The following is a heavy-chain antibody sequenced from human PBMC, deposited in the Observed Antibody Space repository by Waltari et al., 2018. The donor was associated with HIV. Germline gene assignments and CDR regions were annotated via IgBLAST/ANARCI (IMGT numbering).Heavy chain of an antibody. D-gene: IGHD3-10*01. CDR1: GGSISSSSYY. J-gene: IGHJ4*02. V-gene: IGHV4-39*07. CDR3: ARSTSWGLWFGELSRVDYFDY. CDR2: IYYSGST. Sequence: QLQLQESGPGLVKPSETLSLTCTVSGGSISSSSYYWGWIRQPPGKGLEWIGSIYYSGSTYYNPSLKSRVTISVDTSKNQFSLKLSSVTAADTAVYYCARSTSWGLWFGELSRVDYFDYWGQGTLVTVSS.